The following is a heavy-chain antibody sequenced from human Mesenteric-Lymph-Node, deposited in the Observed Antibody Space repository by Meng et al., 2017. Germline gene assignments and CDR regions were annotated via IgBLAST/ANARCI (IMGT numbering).Heavy chain of an antibody. CDR2: IIPIFGTA. Sequence: SVKVSCKASGGTFSSYAISWVRQAPGQGLEWMGGIIPIFGTANYAQKFQGRVTITADESTSTAYMELSSLRSEDTAVYYCARVGWELPSWFDPWGQGTLVTSPQ. CDR1: GGTFSSYA. V-gene: IGHV1-69*13. D-gene: IGHD1-26*01. CDR3: ARVGWELPSWFDP. J-gene: IGHJ5*02.